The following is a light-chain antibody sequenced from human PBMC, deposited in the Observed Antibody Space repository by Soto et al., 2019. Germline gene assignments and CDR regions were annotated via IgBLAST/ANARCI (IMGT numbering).Light chain of an antibody. CDR2: KAS. Sequence: DLQMTQSPSTLSASVGDRVTITCRASQNINIWLAWYQQKPGTAPKLLIYKASTLESGVPSRFSGNGSGTDFTLTISSLQPDDSATHYCQQYNGLPTWTFGQGTKVEMK. CDR3: QQYNGLPTWT. CDR1: QNINIW. V-gene: IGKV1-5*03. J-gene: IGKJ1*01.